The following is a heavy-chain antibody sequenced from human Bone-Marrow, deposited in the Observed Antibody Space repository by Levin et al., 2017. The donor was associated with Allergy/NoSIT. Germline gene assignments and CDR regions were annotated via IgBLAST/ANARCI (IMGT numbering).Heavy chain of an antibody. D-gene: IGHD2-2*01. Sequence: ASVKVSCKASGYNFSGYYIHWVRQAPGQGLEWMGRINPNSGDTDYAQRFQGRVTMTRDTSMSTVYLEWSSLRSDDTAVYYCATGSTEYFFYYYMDVWGIGTTVTVSS. V-gene: IGHV1-2*06. CDR2: INPNSGDT. J-gene: IGHJ6*03. CDR1: GYNFSGYY. CDR3: ATGSTEYFFYYYMDV.